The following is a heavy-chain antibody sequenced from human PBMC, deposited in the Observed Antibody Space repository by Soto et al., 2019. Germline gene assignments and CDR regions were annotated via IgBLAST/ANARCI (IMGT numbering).Heavy chain of an antibody. CDR2: IYYSGST. CDR3: ARSQIGGWFDY. Sequence: KPSETLSLTCTVSGGSISSGGYYWSWIRQHPGKGLEWIGYIYYSGSTYYNPSLKSRVTISVDTSKNQFSLKLSSVTAADTAVYYCARSQIGGWFDYWGQGTLVTVSS. CDR1: GGSISSGGYY. V-gene: IGHV4-31*03. D-gene: IGHD2-15*01. J-gene: IGHJ4*02.